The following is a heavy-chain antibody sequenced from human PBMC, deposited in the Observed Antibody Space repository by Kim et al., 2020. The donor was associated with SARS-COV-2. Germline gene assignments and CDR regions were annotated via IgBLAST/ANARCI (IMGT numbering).Heavy chain of an antibody. V-gene: IGHV4-34*01. J-gene: IGHJ6*03. Sequence: SETLSLTCAVYGGSFSGYYWRWILQPPGKGLEWIGEINHSGSTNYNPSLKSRVTISVDTSKNQFSLKLRSVTAADTAVLYCQGVRYGEITMFAVVPGHYYMDVWGKGTTATVSS. CDR3: QGVRYGEITMFAVVPGHYYMDV. CDR2: INHSGST. D-gene: IGHD3-3*01. CDR1: GGSFSGYY.